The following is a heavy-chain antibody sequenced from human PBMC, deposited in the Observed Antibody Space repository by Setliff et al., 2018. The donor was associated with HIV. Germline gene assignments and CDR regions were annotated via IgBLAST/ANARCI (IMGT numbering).Heavy chain of an antibody. CDR3: AREERREAFDI. V-gene: IGHV4-31*03. Sequence: SETLSLTCIVSGGSISSGGSYWSWIRQHPGKGLEWVGYINYSGSTYYNPSLKSRVTFSVDTSKNQFSLKLSSVTAADTAVYYCAREERREAFDIWGQGTMVTVSS. CDR2: INYSGST. D-gene: IGHD1-1*01. CDR1: GGSISSGGSY. J-gene: IGHJ3*02.